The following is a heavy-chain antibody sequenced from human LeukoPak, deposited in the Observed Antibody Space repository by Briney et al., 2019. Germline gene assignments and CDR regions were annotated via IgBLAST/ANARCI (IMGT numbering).Heavy chain of an antibody. CDR3: ARGSVAARNDAFDI. J-gene: IGHJ3*02. Sequence: SETLSLTCTVSGGSISSYYWSWIRQPPGKGLEWIAYICYSGSTNYNPSLKSRVTISVDTSKNQFSLKLSSVTAADTAVYYCARGSVAARNDAFDIWGQGTMVTVSS. CDR2: ICYSGST. V-gene: IGHV4-59*01. CDR1: GGSISSYY. D-gene: IGHD6-6*01.